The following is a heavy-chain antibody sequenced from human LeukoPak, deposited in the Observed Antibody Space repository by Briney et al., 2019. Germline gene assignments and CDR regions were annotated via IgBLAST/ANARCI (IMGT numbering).Heavy chain of an antibody. CDR2: IYYSGST. D-gene: IGHD6-19*01. V-gene: IGHV4-39*01. CDR3: ARHVDPSIAVAGREH. Sequence: PSETLSLTCTVSGGSISSTSYYWAWLRQPPGKGLEWIGSIYYSGSTYYNPSLKSRVTISVDTSKNQFSLNLSSVTAADTAVFYCARHVDPSIAVAGREHWGQGTLVTVSS. J-gene: IGHJ1*01. CDR1: GGSISSTSYY.